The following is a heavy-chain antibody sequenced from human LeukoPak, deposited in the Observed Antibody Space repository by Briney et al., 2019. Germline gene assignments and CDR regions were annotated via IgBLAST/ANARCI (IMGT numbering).Heavy chain of an antibody. CDR2: IHTNGRS. CDR1: GGSISSGDNY. CDR3: AREKIGPALTIFGVDAFDI. J-gene: IGHJ3*02. D-gene: IGHD3-3*01. V-gene: IGHV4-61*02. Sequence: KPSQTLSLTCTVSGGSISSGDNYWSWVRLPAGKGLEWIGRIHTNGRSNYNPSLKSRATISIDTSKNQFSLKLSSVTAADTAVYYCAREKIGPALTIFGVDAFDIWGQGTMVTVSS.